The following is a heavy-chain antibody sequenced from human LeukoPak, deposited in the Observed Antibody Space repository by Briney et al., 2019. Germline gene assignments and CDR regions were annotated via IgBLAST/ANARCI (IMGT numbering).Heavy chain of an antibody. CDR3: AKQGSSGWYDF. D-gene: IGHD6-19*01. J-gene: IGHJ5*01. V-gene: IGHV3-23*01. Sequence: GGSLRLSCAPSGFTLRSYAMSWVRQAPGKGLEWVSAISGSGGSTYYADSVKGRFTISRDNSKNTLYLQMNSLRDEDTALYYGAKQGSSGWYDFWGQGTLVTVSS. CDR2: ISGSGGST. CDR1: GFTLRSYA.